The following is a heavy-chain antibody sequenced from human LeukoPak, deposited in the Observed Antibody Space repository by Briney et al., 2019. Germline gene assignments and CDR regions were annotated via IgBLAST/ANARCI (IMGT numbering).Heavy chain of an antibody. D-gene: IGHD3-22*01. CDR2: INHSGST. V-gene: IGHV4-34*01. CDR1: GGSFSGYY. Sequence: SETLSLACAVYGGSFSGYYWSWIRQPPGKGLEWIGEINHSGSTNYNPSLKSRVTISVDTSKNQFSLKLSSVTAADTAVYYCARGWGYYYDSSGYPRAFDIWGQGTIVTVSS. J-gene: IGHJ3*02. CDR3: ARGWGYYYDSSGYPRAFDI.